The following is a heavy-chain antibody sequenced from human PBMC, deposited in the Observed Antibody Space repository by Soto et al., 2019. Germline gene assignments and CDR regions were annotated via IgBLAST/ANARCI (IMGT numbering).Heavy chain of an antibody. CDR1: GYTFTSYG. J-gene: IGHJ4*02. CDR3: VSGYDPGSFDY. Sequence: GASVKVSCKASGYTFTSYGISWVRQAPGQGLEWMGWIIANNGKANYAQKFQGRVTITADKSTSTAYMELSSLRSEDTAVYYCVSGYDPGSFDYWGQGTLVTVSS. D-gene: IGHD5-12*01. V-gene: IGHV1-18*01. CDR2: IIANNGKA.